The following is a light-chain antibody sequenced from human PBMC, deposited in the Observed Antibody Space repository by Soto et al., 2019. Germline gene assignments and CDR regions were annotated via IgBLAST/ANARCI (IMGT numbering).Light chain of an antibody. V-gene: IGKV1-9*01. CDR3: QQLDPYPIT. J-gene: IGKJ5*01. CDR2: AAS. CDR1: QGISSY. Sequence: IQLTQSPSSLSASVGDRVTITCRASQGISSYLAWYQQKPGKAPKLLISAASTLRSGVPSRFSGSGSGTDSTLTISSLPPEDFATYYCQQLDPYPITFGQGTRLEIK.